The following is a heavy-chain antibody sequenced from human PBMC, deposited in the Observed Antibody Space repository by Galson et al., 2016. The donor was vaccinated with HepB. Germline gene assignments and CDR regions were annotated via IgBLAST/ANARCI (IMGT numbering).Heavy chain of an antibody. CDR1: GFSLSTGAMC. D-gene: IGHD3-22*01. Sequence: PALVKPTQTLTLTCTFSGFSLSTGAMCVSWIRQPPGKALEWLARIDWDDDKYYSTSLKTRLTISKDTSKNQVVLRMTNMEPVDTATYFCARTKRYSSGYYYSDYWGQGTLVSVSS. CDR3: ARTKRYSSGYYYSDY. V-gene: IGHV2-70*11. J-gene: IGHJ4*02. CDR2: IDWDDDK.